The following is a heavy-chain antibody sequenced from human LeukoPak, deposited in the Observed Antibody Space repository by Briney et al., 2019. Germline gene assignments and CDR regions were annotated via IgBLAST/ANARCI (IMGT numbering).Heavy chain of an antibody. CDR3: ARDLDGSGSYHWFDP. J-gene: IGHJ5*02. V-gene: IGHV3-74*01. CDR2: INSDGSST. D-gene: IGHD3-10*01. Sequence: GGSLRLSXAASGFTFSSYWMHWVRQGPGKGMVWVSRINSDGSSTSYADPVKGRFTISRDNAKNTLYLQMNSLRAEDTAVYYCARDLDGSGSYHWFDPRGQGTLVTVSS. CDR1: GFTFSSYW.